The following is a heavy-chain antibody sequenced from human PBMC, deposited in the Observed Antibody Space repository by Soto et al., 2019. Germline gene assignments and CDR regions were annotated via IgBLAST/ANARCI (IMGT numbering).Heavy chain of an antibody. CDR2: IKQDGSEK. CDR3: ARDLPTQLVYYYYYGMDV. CDR1: GFTFSSYW. D-gene: IGHD6-6*01. J-gene: IGHJ6*02. V-gene: IGHV3-7*05. Sequence: GSLRLSCAASGFTFSSYWTSWVRQAPGKGLEWVANIKQDGSEKYYVDSVKGRFTISRDNAKNSLYLQMNSLRAEDTAVYYCARDLPTQLVYYYYYGMDVWGQGTTVTVSS.